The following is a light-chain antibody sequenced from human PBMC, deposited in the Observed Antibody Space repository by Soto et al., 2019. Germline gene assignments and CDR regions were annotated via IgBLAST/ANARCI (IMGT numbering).Light chain of an antibody. Sequence: DIQMTQSPSSLSASVGERVTITCRASQSISSYLNWYQQKPGKAPKLLIYAASSLQSGVPSRFSGSGSGTDFTLTISSLQPEYFATYYCQQSYSTRIFTFGPGTKVHIK. CDR2: AAS. CDR3: QQSYSTRIFT. V-gene: IGKV1-39*01. J-gene: IGKJ3*01. CDR1: QSISSY.